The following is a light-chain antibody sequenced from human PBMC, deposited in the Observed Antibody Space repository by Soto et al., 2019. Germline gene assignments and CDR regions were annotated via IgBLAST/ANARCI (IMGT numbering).Light chain of an antibody. V-gene: IGKV3-15*01. J-gene: IGKJ1*01. CDR2: GAS. CDR3: QQYFEWPPMT. Sequence: EVMLIQSPATLSMSPGERATLSCRASETVATNLAWYQQKPGQAPRLLISGASTRAAGITDRFRGGGSGTEFTLTITSLRPEDSGTYYCQQYFEWPPMTFGQGTKVEI. CDR1: ETVATN.